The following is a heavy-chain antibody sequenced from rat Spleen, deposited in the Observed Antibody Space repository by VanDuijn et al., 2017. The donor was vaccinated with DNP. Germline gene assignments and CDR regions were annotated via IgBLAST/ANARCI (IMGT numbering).Heavy chain of an antibody. CDR1: GFTFSDYN. Sequence: EVQLVESGGGLVQPGNSLKLSCAASGFTFSDYNMAWVRQAPKKGLEWVATIIYDGSRTYYRDSVKGRFTISRDNAKSTLYLQMDSLRSEDTATYYCATQHSANYYDAPYAMDVWGQGTSVTVSS. CDR3: ATQHSANYYDAPYAMDV. CDR2: IIYDGSRT. V-gene: IGHV5S10*01. J-gene: IGHJ4*01. D-gene: IGHD1-12*01.